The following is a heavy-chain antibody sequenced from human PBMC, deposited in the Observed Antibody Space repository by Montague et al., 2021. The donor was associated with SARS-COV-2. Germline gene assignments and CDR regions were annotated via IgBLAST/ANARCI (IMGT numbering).Heavy chain of an antibody. J-gene: IGHJ4*02. CDR3: ATQEDPSGWIPGPFDF. CDR2: MYYRGST. Sequence: SETLSLTCTVSGGSISSSTYYWAWIRQPPGKGLEWIGSMYYRGSTYYNLSLKSRVFISVDTTKKQLSLTLTSVTAAETAVYYCATQEDPSGWIPGPFDFWGQGTLLSVSS. V-gene: IGHV4-39*01. CDR1: GGSISSSTYY. D-gene: IGHD6-19*01.